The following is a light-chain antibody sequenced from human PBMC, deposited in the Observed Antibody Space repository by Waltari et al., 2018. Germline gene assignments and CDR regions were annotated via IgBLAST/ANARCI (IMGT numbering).Light chain of an antibody. CDR3: QQYNNWPRS. V-gene: IGKV3-15*01. CDR1: QGVSSN. J-gene: IGKJ1*01. Sequence: EIVMTQSPAPLSVSPGERATLSCRASQGVSSNLAWYQQKPGQAPRLLIYDASTRATGIPARFSGSGSGTEFTLTISSLQSEDFAVYYCQQYNNWPRSFGQGTKVEIK. CDR2: DAS.